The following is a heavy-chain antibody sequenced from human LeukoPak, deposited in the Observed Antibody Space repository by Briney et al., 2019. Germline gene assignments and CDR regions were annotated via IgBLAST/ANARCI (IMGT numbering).Heavy chain of an antibody. J-gene: IGHJ5*02. CDR1: GYSFTSYW. CDR3: ARTSIAARLPYNWFDP. D-gene: IGHD6-6*01. Sequence: GESLKISCKGSGYSFTSYWIGRVRQMPGKSLEWMGIIYPGDSDTRYSPSFQGQVTLSADKSISTAYLQWSSLKASDTAMYYCARTSIAARLPYNWFDPWGQGTLVTVPS. CDR2: IYPGDSDT. V-gene: IGHV5-51*01.